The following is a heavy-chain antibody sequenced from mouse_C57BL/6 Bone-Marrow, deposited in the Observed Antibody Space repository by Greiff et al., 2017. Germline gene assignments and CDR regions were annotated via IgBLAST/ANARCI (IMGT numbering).Heavy chain of an antibody. Sequence: QVHVKQSGPELVKPGASVKISCKASGYAFSSSWMNWVKQRPGKGLEWIGRIYPGDGDTNYNEKFKSKATLTVDKSSSTAYMQLSSLTSEDSAVYYCARMTTVVATSRYYYAMDYWGQGTSVTVSS. CDR3: ARMTTVVATSRYYYAMDY. CDR1: GYAFSSSW. V-gene: IGHV1-82*01. CDR2: IYPGDGDT. D-gene: IGHD1-1*01. J-gene: IGHJ4*01.